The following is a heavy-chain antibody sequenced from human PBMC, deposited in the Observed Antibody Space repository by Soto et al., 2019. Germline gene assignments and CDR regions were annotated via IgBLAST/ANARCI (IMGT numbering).Heavy chain of an antibody. D-gene: IGHD6-13*01. CDR2: IYYSGST. J-gene: IGHJ6*02. CDR1: GGSISSGGYY. Sequence: PSETLSLTCTVSGGSISSGGYYWSWIRQHPGKGLEWIGYIYYSGSTYYNPSLKSRVTISVDTSKNQFSLKLSSVTAADTAVYYCARDLIAAAGWGGYYYYGMDVWGQGTTVTVSS. CDR3: ARDLIAAAGWGGYYYYGMDV. V-gene: IGHV4-31*03.